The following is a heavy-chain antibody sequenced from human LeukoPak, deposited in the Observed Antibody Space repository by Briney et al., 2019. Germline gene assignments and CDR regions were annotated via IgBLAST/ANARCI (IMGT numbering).Heavy chain of an antibody. Sequence: PSETLSLTCTVSGSSISGLYYWAWIRQPPGRGLEWIGNIFHSQTTYYNPSLQSRVTISVDTSKNQLSLKLSSVTAADTALYYCARSHSSTSWFFDSWGQGTLVTVSS. CDR2: IFHSQTT. D-gene: IGHD6-6*01. J-gene: IGHJ4*02. CDR1: GSSISGLYY. CDR3: ARSHSSTSWFFDS. V-gene: IGHV4-38-2*02.